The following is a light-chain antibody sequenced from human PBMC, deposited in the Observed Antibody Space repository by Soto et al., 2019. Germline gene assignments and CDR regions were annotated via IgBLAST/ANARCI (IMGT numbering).Light chain of an antibody. CDR3: QQYDSPPRT. J-gene: IGKJ1*01. CDR1: QSISSTY. CDR2: GAS. V-gene: IGKV3-20*01. Sequence: EIVLTQSPGTLSLSPGKRVTLSCRASQSISSTYLAWYQQKPGQAPRLLIYGASRRAPGIPDRFSGSGSGTDFTLTISRLEPEDFAVYDCQQYDSPPRTFGQGTKVEVQ.